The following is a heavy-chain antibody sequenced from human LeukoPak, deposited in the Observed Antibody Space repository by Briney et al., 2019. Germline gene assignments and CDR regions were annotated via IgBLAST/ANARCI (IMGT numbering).Heavy chain of an antibody. J-gene: IGHJ4*02. V-gene: IGHV3-7*01. CDR2: IKGDGSEI. CDR3: AREGLPYSGDQ. CDR1: VFSFSTYW. D-gene: IGHD4-11*01. Sequence: GGSLRLSCAASVFSFSTYWMRWARQTPGEGVEWVANIKGDGSEINYVDSVKGRFTISRDNAKNSLSLQMNRLTADDTGVYYCAREGLPYSGDQWGQGTLVTVSS.